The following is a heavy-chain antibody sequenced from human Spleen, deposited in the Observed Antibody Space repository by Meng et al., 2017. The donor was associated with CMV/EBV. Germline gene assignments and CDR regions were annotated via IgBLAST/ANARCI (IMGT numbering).Heavy chain of an antibody. CDR1: GGSVSSDNYY. CDR2: VYNSGKT. Sequence: SETLSLTCTLSGGSVSSDNYYWGWIRQPPGKGLEWIGSVYNSGKTYHNPSLESRVTISLDTSKNQFSLRLSSVTAADTAMYYCARDGIWFGELLTSNNYYYGMDVWGQGTTVTGLL. D-gene: IGHD3-10*01. V-gene: IGHV4-39*07. CDR3: ARDGIWFGELLTSNNYYYGMDV. J-gene: IGHJ6*02.